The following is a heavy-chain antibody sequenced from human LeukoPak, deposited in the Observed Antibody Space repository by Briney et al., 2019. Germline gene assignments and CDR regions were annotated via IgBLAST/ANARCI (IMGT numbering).Heavy chain of an antibody. V-gene: IGHV1-2*02. Sequence: ASVKVSCKASGYTFTSYDINWVRQATGQGLEWMGWINPNSGGTNYAQKFQGRVTMTRDTSISTAYMELSRLRSDDTAVYYCARARGRRGYSYGAIDYWGQGTLVTVSS. CDR3: ARARGRRGYSYGAIDY. CDR2: INPNSGGT. CDR1: GYTFTSYD. D-gene: IGHD5-18*01. J-gene: IGHJ4*02.